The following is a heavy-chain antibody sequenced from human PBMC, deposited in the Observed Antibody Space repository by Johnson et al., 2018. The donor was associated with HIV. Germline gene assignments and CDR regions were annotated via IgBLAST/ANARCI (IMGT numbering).Heavy chain of an antibody. Sequence: MLLVESGGGVVQPGGYLRLSCAASGFTFSNAWMTWVRQAPGKGLEWIGRIKSKTDGGTTDYAAPVKGRFTISRDDSKDTLYLQVNSLKTEDTAVYYCTTYTTMVTMYVEIKGGAFDIWGQGTMVTVSS. D-gene: IGHD5-18*01. J-gene: IGHJ3*02. CDR1: GFTFSNAW. CDR3: TTYTTMVTMYVEIKGGAFDI. CDR2: IKSKTDGGTT. V-gene: IGHV3-15*01.